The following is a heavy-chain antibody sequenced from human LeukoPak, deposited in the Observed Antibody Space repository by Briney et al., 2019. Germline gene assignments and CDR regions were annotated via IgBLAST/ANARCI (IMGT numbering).Heavy chain of an antibody. V-gene: IGHV3-15*01. Sequence: GGSLRLSCAASGFTFSSYSMNWVRRAPGKGLEWVGRIKSKTDGGTTDYAAPVKGRFTISRDDSKNTLYLQMNSLKTEDTAVYYCTTDPSGSYFEWPKFWGQGTLVTVSS. D-gene: IGHD1-26*01. CDR1: GFTFSSYS. J-gene: IGHJ4*02. CDR3: TTDPSGSYFEWPKF. CDR2: IKSKTDGGTT.